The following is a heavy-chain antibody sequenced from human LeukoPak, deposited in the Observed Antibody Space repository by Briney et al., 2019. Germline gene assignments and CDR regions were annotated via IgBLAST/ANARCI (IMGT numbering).Heavy chain of an antibody. J-gene: IGHJ5*02. CDR2: ITAYNGHT. V-gene: IGHV1-18*04. CDR1: GYTFTGYY. D-gene: IGHD2-2*01. Sequence: ASVKVSCKASGYTFTGYYMHWVRQAPGQGLEWMGWITAYNGHTKYTQKLQDRVIMTTDISTSTAYMELRNLRSDDTAVYYCARDSVVITHNWLDPWGQGTLVTVSS. CDR3: ARDSVVITHNWLDP.